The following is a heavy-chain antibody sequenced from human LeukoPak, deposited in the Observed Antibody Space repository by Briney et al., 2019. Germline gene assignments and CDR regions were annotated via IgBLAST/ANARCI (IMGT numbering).Heavy chain of an antibody. J-gene: IGHJ6*02. V-gene: IGHV4-4*02. D-gene: IGHD6-13*01. CDR1: GGSISSSNW. CDR3: ARAGQQLAPYYYYGMDV. Sequence: SGTLSLTCAVSGGSISSSNWWSWVRQPPGEGLESIGEIYHSGSTNYNPSLKSRVTISVDKSKNQFSLKLSSVTAADTAVYYCARAGQQLAPYYYYGMDVWGQGTTVTVSS. CDR2: IYHSGST.